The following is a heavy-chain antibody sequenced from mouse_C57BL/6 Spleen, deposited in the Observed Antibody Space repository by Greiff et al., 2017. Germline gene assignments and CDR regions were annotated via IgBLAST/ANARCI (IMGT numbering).Heavy chain of an antibody. Sequence: VQLQQSGAELARPGASVKMSCKASGYTFTTYTMHWVKQRPGQGLEWIGYINPSSGYTKYNQKFKDKATLTADKSSSTAYMQLSSLTSEDSAVYDCAREEDGSSPYWYFDVWGTGTTVTVSS. D-gene: IGHD1-1*01. CDR3: AREEDGSSPYWYFDV. CDR1: GYTFTTYT. CDR2: INPSSGYT. J-gene: IGHJ1*03. V-gene: IGHV1-4*01.